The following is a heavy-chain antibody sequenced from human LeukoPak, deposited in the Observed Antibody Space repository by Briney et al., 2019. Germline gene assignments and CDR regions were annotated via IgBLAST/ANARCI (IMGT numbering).Heavy chain of an antibody. CDR1: GFTFSRFG. CDR3: ARDYQQYYYDSTGYYYGY. D-gene: IGHD3-22*01. CDR2: MSFDGINH. V-gene: IGHV3-30*19. J-gene: IGHJ4*02. Sequence: GGSLRLSCVASGFTFSRFGMNWVRQAPGKGREWVAVMSFDGINHYSATSVKPRFTISRDNSTTTLYLQMTSLRAEDTAVYYCARDYQQYYYDSTGYYYGYWGQGTLVTVSS.